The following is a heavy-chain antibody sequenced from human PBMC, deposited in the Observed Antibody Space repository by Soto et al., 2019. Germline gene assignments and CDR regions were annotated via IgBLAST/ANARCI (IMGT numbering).Heavy chain of an antibody. CDR3: ARVRYGMDV. CDR2: IYYSGST. J-gene: IGHJ6*02. Sequence: TSETLSLTYTVSGGSISIYYWSWIRQPPGKGLEWIGYIYYSGSTNYNPSLKSRVTISVDTSKNQFSLKLNSVTAADTAVYYCARVRYGMDVWGQGTTVTVSS. CDR1: GGSISIYY. V-gene: IGHV4-59*01.